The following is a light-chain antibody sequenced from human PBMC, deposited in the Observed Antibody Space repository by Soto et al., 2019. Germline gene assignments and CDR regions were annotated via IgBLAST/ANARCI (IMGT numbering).Light chain of an antibody. CDR2: KAS. CDR1: QSISSW. V-gene: IGKV1-5*03. CDR3: QQYNSYSPIT. Sequence: IQMTQSPSTLSASVGDRVTITCRASQSISSWLAWYQQKPGKAPKLLIYKASSLESGVPSRFSGSGSGTEFTLTISSLQPDDFATYYCQQYNSYSPITFGQGTRLE. J-gene: IGKJ5*01.